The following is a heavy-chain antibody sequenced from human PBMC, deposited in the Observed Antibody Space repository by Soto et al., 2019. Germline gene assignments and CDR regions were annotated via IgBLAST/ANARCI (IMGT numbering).Heavy chain of an antibody. CDR3: ARGSVGADY. V-gene: IGHV1-8*01. Sequence: QVQLVQSGAEVKTPGASVKVSCKASGYTFTSYDINWVRQATGQGLEWMGWMNHNSGNTGYAQKFQGRGTLTRNTAISTAYMELSSLRAEDKAVYYCARGSVGADYWGQGTLVTVSS. CDR2: MNHNSGNT. D-gene: IGHD1-26*01. J-gene: IGHJ4*02. CDR1: GYTFTSYD.